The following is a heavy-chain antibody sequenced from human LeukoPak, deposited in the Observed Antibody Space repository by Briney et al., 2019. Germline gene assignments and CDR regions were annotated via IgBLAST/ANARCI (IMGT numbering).Heavy chain of an antibody. CDR2: ISSTGIT. J-gene: IGHJ4*02. CDR3: GGMFDY. CDR1: GGSISRLT. D-gene: IGHD1-26*01. V-gene: IGHV4-4*07. Sequence: SETLSLTCTVSGGSISRLTWNWIRQPAGEGLEWIGHISSTGITNYNPSLKSRVTMSVDPSRSQIYLRLSSVTAAGTAVYYCGGMFDYWGQGILVIVSS.